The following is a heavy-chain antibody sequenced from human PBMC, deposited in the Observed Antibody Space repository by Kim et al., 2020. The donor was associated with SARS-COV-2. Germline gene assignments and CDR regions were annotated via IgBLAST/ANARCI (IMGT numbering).Heavy chain of an antibody. V-gene: IGHV4-30-4*01. D-gene: IGHD1-1*01. CDR2: IYYSGST. CDR1: GGSISSGDYY. J-gene: IGHJ6*02. CDR3: ARDHKGELERPGGMDV. Sequence: SETLSLTCTVSGGSISSGDYYWSWIRQPPGKGLEWIGYIYYSGSTYYNPSLKSRVTISVDTSKNQFSLKLSSVTAAATAVYYCARDHKGELERPGGMDVWGQGTPVTVSS.